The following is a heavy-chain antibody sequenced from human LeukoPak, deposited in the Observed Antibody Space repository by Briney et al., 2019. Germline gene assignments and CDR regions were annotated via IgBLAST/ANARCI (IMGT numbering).Heavy chain of an antibody. D-gene: IGHD2-8*02. V-gene: IGHV3-48*01. Sequence: GGSLRLSCAASGFTFSSYSMNWVRQAPGKGLEWVSYISSSSSTIYYADSVKGRFTVSSDVSKNTLYLQMNNLRGEDTAVYYCASRHCSGENCYAGPLDFWGQGIQVTVSS. CDR2: ISSSSSTI. CDR1: GFTFSSYS. J-gene: IGHJ4*02. CDR3: ASRHCSGENCYAGPLDF.